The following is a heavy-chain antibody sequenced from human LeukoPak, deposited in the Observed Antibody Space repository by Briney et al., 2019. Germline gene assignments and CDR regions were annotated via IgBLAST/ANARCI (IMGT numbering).Heavy chain of an antibody. CDR1: GFTFSSSA. Sequence: GGSLRLPCAASGFTFSSSAMSWVRQAPGKGLEWVSAISASGSSAYYADSVKGRFTVSRDNSKNTLYLQMNSLRAEDTAEYYCAREDRGYDYDFWGQGTLVTVSS. D-gene: IGHD5-12*01. CDR3: AREDRGYDYDF. CDR2: ISASGSSA. J-gene: IGHJ4*02. V-gene: IGHV3-23*01.